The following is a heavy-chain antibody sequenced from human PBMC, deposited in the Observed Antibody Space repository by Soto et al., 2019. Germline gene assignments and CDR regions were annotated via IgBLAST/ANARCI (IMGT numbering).Heavy chain of an antibody. CDR2: IWNDGSNE. V-gene: IGHV3-33*01. D-gene: IGHD3-22*01. CDR1: GFTFSTYG. Sequence: GGSLRLSCEASGFTFSTYGMHWFRQAPGKGLEWVAIIWNDGSNEYYADSVKGRFTISRDNSKNTLYLQLSNLRAEDTAVYFCARDQTDSGGYSDSWGQGTLVTVSS. CDR3: ARDQTDSGGYSDS. J-gene: IGHJ4*02.